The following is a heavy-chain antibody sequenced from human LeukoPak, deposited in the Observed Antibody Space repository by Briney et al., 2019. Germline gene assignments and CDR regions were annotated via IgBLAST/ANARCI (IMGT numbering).Heavy chain of an antibody. J-gene: IGHJ4*02. CDR1: GGSFSGYY. V-gene: IGHV4-34*01. CDR2: INHSGST. Sequence: PSETLSLTCAVNGGSFSGYYWSWIRQPPGKGLEWIGEINHSGSTNYNPSLKSRVTISVDTSKNQFSLKLSSVTAADKAVYYCASCVDPQGFDYWGQGTLVTVSS. CDR3: ASCVDPQGFDY.